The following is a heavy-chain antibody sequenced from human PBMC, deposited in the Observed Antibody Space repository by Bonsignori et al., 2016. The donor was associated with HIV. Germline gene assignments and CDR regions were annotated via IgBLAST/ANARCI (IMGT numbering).Heavy chain of an antibody. CDR2: IYYSGST. J-gene: IGHJ6*03. Sequence: RQAPGKGLEWIGYIYYSGSTNYNPSLKSRVTISVDTSKNQFSLKLSSVTAADTAVYYCARDSQLVRGPYYYYYMDVWGKGTTVTVSS. D-gene: IGHD6-6*01. CDR3: ARDSQLVRGPYYYYYMDV. V-gene: IGHV4-59*01.